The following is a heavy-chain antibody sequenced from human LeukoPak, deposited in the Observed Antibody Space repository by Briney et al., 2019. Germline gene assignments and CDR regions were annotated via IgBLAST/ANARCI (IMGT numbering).Heavy chain of an antibody. CDR3: AKRIQYSSSSAYFDY. V-gene: IGHV3-23*01. CDR2: ISGSGGDT. D-gene: IGHD6-6*01. Sequence: GGSLRLSCAVSGFTFNNYAMSWVRQAPGKGLEWVSAISGSGGDTYYADSVKGRFTISRDNFKNTLYLQMNSLRAEDTATYYCAKRIQYSSSSAYFDYWGQGTLVTVSS. CDR1: GFTFNNYA. J-gene: IGHJ4*02.